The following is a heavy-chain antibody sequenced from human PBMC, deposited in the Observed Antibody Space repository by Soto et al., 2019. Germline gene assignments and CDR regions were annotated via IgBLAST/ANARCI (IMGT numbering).Heavy chain of an antibody. CDR1: EFTFSSYA. Sequence: GGSLRLSCAASEFTFSSYAMSWVRQAPGKGLEWVADISGNGGTTNYADSVKGRFTISRNNFKNTLCLGMSSLRADDTAVYYCARDPDRLGLFYYYCIDVWGQGTTVTVSS. D-gene: IGHD3-10*01. CDR3: ARDPDRLGLFYYYCIDV. J-gene: IGHJ6*02. CDR2: ISGNGGTT. V-gene: IGHV3-23*01.